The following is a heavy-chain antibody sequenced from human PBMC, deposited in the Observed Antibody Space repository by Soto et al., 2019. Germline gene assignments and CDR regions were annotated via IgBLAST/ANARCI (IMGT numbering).Heavy chain of an antibody. D-gene: IGHD1-1*01. CDR3: ARVGGNWNDDYFDY. CDR2: MNPNSGDT. CDR1: GYTFSDHD. J-gene: IGHJ4*02. V-gene: IGHV1-8*01. Sequence: QVRLVQSGAEVKKPGASVKVSCKASGYTFSDHDINWVRQATGQGPEWLGWMNPNSGDTGYAQNFQGRVTMTRDNSIRTAYMELSSLRSEDTAVYYCARVGGNWNDDYFDYWGQGTLVTVSS.